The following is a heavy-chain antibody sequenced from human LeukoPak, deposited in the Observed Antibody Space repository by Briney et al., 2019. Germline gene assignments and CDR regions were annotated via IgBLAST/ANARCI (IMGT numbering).Heavy chain of an antibody. CDR2: ISASGSNT. CDR3: ARADDYGGNRAFDI. D-gene: IGHD4-23*01. V-gene: IGHV3-23*01. J-gene: IGHJ3*02. CDR1: GLTFDTYG. Sequence: GGSLRLSCTVSGLTFDTYGMSWVRQAPGKGLEWVSAISASGSNTHYADSVKGRVIISRDNSKNTLYLQMNSLRAEDTAVYYCARADDYGGNRAFDIWGQGTMVTVSS.